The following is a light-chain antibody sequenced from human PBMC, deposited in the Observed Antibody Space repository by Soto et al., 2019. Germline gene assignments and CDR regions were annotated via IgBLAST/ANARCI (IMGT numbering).Light chain of an antibody. V-gene: IGKV3-15*01. CDR3: QQYDRWPVT. J-gene: IGKJ4*01. CDR1: QSVTTN. CDR2: GAS. Sequence: EVLMRQSPVTLSLSPREIFTFSFRASQSVTTNLAWYQHKPGQSPRLLISGASTGASGVPPRFSGSGSGTEFTLTIDRLQSADFAVYYCQQYDRWPVTFGGGTKVDI.